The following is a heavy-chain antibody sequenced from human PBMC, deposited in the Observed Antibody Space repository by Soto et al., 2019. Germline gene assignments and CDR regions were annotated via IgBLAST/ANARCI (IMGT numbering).Heavy chain of an antibody. V-gene: IGHV4-59*01. J-gene: IGHJ5*02. D-gene: IGHD3-22*01. CDR3: ARLSLRPYYYYSSGYSGYWFDP. CDR2: IYYSGST. CDR1: GGSISSYY. Sequence: SETLSLTCTVSGGSISSYYWSWIRQPPGKGLEWIGYIYYSGSTNYNPSLKSRVTISVDTSKNQFSLKLNSVTAADTAVYYCARLSLRPYYYYSSGYSGYWFDPWGQGNLLTVSS.